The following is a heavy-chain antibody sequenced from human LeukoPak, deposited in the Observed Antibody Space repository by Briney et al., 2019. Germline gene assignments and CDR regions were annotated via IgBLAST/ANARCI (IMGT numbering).Heavy chain of an antibody. J-gene: IGHJ6*03. V-gene: IGHV1-2*06. CDR1: GYTFTGYY. D-gene: IGHD4-17*01. Sequence: GASVKVSCKASGYTFTGYYMHWVRQAPGQGLEWMGRINPNSGGTNYAQKFQGRVTMTRDTSISTAYMELSRLRSDDTAVYYCARAHSDYGDDVRYYYYYMDVWGKGTTVTVSS. CDR2: INPNSGGT. CDR3: ARAHSDYGDDVRYYYYYMDV.